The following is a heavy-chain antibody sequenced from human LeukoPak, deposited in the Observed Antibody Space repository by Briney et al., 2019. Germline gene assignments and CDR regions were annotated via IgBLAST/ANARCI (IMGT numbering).Heavy chain of an antibody. CDR2: IIPIFGSA. CDR3: ATATMVRDVHFDY. J-gene: IGHJ4*02. D-gene: IGHD3-10*01. Sequence: SVEVSCKASGYTFTGYYMHWVRQAPGQGLEWMGGIIPIFGSANYAQKFQGRVTITADESTSTAYMELSSLRSEDTAVYYCATATMVRDVHFDYWGQGTLVTVSS. V-gene: IGHV1-69*13. CDR1: GYTFTGYY.